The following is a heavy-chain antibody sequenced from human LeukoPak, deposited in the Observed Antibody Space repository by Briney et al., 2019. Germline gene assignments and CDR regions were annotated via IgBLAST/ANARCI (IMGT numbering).Heavy chain of an antibody. CDR3: ARDGYNPIDY. V-gene: IGHV4-39*02. CDR2: IYYSGSA. D-gene: IGHD5-24*01. CDR1: GGSISGSSFY. J-gene: IGHJ4*02. Sequence: SENLSRNCSVSGGSISGSSFYWGWIRQPPGKGLEWIGTIYYSGSAYYNSSLKSRVTISVDTSKNQFSLKLSSVTAADTAVYYCARDGYNPIDYWGQGTLVTVSS.